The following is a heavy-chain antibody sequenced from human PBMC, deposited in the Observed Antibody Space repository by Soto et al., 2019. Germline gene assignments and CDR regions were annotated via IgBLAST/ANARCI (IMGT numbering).Heavy chain of an antibody. CDR1: GYTFTSYA. CDR3: SRDLISMIVVVTRIDAFDY. CDR2: INAGNGNT. Sequence: ASVKVSCKASGYTFTSYAMHWVRQAPGQRLEWMGWINAGNGNTKYSQKFQGRVNITRDTSASTADMELSSLRSEDTAVYYCSRDLISMIVVVTRIDAFDYWGQGTLVTVPQ. D-gene: IGHD3-22*01. J-gene: IGHJ4*02. V-gene: IGHV1-3*01.